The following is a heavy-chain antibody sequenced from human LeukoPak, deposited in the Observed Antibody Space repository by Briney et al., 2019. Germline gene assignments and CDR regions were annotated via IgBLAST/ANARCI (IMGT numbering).Heavy chain of an antibody. CDR1: GFSLSNFQ. J-gene: IGHJ5*02. V-gene: IGHV3-30-3*01. CDR2: ISLDGSTE. D-gene: IGHD3-16*02. CDR3: MRGYMGWFDP. Sequence: PGGSLRLSCVASGFSLSNFQMYWVRQAPGKGLEWVSIISLDGSTEFYADSVKGRFTISRDTASNTMHLEMNNLRIEDTAVYYCMRGYMGWFDPWGQGSLVTVSS.